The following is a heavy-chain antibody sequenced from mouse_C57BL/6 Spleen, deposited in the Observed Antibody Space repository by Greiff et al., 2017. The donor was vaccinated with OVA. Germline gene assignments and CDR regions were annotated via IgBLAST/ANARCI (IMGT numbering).Heavy chain of an antibody. CDR3: AIVGVTAPSY. D-gene: IGHD2-2*01. J-gene: IGHJ2*01. V-gene: IGHV1-54*01. CDR1: GYAFTNYL. CDR2: INPGSGGT. Sequence: QVQLQQSGAELVRPGTSVKVSCKASGYAFTNYLIEWVKQRPGQGLEWIGVINPGSGGTNYNEKFKGKATLTADKSSSTAYMQLSSLTSEDSAVYFCAIVGVTAPSYWGKGTTLTVSS.